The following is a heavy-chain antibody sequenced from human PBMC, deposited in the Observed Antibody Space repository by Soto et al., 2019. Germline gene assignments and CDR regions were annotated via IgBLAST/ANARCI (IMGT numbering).Heavy chain of an antibody. V-gene: IGHV3-30-3*01. D-gene: IGHD2-21*02. J-gene: IGHJ5*02. CDR1: GFTFSAYA. CDR2: ISYDGRET. CDR3: ATDPVAVTGSFIDT. Sequence: LRLSCAASGFTFSAYAFHWVRQAPGKGLEWLSVISYDGRETHYADSVEGRFIISRDSSKKTAYLQMNSLRGDDTAVYFCATDPVAVTGSFIDTWGQGTLCTVSS.